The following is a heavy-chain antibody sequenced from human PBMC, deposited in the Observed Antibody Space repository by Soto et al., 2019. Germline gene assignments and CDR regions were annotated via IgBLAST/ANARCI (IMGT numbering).Heavy chain of an antibody. CDR1: GGSISSYY. J-gene: IGHJ6*02. CDR2: IYTSGST. V-gene: IGHV4-4*07. Sequence: ASETLSLTCTVSGGSISSYYWSWIRQPAGKGLEWIGRIYTSGSTNYNPSLKSRVTMSVDTSKNQFSLKLSSVTAADTAVYYCARGVVTAPDGSGLDVWGQGTTVTVSS. D-gene: IGHD2-21*02. CDR3: ARGVVTAPDGSGLDV.